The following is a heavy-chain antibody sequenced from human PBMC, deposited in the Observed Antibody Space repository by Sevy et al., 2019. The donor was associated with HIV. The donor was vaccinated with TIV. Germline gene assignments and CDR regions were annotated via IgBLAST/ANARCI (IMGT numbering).Heavy chain of an antibody. CDR2: FDPRYGET. D-gene: IGHD2-15*01. CDR3: ATVGLRYFSGSSSYQGDWFDP. J-gene: IGHJ5*02. V-gene: IGHV1-24*01. CDR1: GYTLTKLS. Sequence: ASVKVSCKVSGYTLTKLSIHWVRQAAGKGLEWMGEFDPRYGETIYAQRFQGRLTMTEDTSPETAFMELSSLTSDDTAMYYYATVGLRYFSGSSSYQGDWFDPWGQGTLVTVSS.